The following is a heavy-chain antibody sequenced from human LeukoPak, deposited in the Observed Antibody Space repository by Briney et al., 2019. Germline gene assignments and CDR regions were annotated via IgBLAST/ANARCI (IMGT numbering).Heavy chain of an antibody. CDR2: IKQDGSEK. CDR1: GFIFSSYW. J-gene: IGHJ4*02. V-gene: IGHV3-7*01. CDR3: AREGKYDSSGYYQEVLDY. Sequence: PGGSLRLSCAASGFIFSSYWMSWVRHAPGKGLEWVANIKQDGSEKYYVDSVKGRFTISRDNAKNSLYLQMNSLRAEDTAVYYCAREGKYDSSGYYQEVLDYWGQGTLVTVSS. D-gene: IGHD3-22*01.